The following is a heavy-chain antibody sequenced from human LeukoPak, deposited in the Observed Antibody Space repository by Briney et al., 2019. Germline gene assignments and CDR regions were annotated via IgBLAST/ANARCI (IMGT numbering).Heavy chain of an antibody. Sequence: PGGSLRLSCAASGFTFCSYSMNWVRQAPGKGLEWVSSISGSSSYIYYADSVKGRFTISRDNTKNSLYLQMNSLRAEDTAVYYCARPTSGSFDYWGQGTLVTVSS. CDR2: ISGSSSYI. J-gene: IGHJ4*02. D-gene: IGHD1-26*01. CDR3: ARPTSGSFDY. V-gene: IGHV3-21*01. CDR1: GFTFCSYS.